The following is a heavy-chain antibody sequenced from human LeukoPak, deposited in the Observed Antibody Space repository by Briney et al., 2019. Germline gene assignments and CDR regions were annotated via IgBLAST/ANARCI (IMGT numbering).Heavy chain of an antibody. J-gene: IGHJ4*02. CDR1: GFTFSNYW. CDR2: IKQDGSEK. V-gene: IGHV3-7*01. Sequence: GGSLRLSCAASGFTFSNYWMSWVRQAPGKGLEWVANIKQDGSEKYYVDSVKGRFTFSRDNAKNSLYLQMNSLRAEDTAVYYCARLGEKADFDYWGQGTLVTVSS. CDR3: ARLGEKADFDY. D-gene: IGHD3-16*01.